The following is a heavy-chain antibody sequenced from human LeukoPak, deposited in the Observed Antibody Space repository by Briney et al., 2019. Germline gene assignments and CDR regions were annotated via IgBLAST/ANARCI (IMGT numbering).Heavy chain of an antibody. CDR1: GFTFSSYA. Sequence: PGGSLRLSCAASGFTFSSYAMTWVRQAPGKGLEWVSSISDSGSTTYYTDSVKGRFTISRDNSKNTLYLQMNSLRAEDTAVYYCAKDRETSGWFSYYFDYWGQGTLVTVSS. D-gene: IGHD6-19*01. CDR3: AKDRETSGWFSYYFDY. V-gene: IGHV3-23*01. CDR2: ISDSGSTT. J-gene: IGHJ4*02.